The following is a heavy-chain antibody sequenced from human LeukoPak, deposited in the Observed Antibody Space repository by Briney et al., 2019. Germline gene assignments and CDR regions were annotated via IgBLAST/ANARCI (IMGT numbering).Heavy chain of an antibody. D-gene: IGHD3-22*01. CDR3: AKTYYDTTYFDS. J-gene: IGHJ4*02. Sequence: GGSLGFSFAALGSGLSTNAMTWSGQAQGKGLNWVSAISGGGETTFYADSVKGRFTISRDNSKNTLYLQMNSLRAEDTAIYYCAKTYYDTTYFDSWGQGTLITVSS. CDR2: ISGGGETT. CDR1: GSGLSTNA. V-gene: IGHV3-23*01.